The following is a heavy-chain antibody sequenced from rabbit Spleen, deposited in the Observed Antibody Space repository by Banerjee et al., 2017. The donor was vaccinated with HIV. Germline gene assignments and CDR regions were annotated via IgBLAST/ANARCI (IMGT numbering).Heavy chain of an antibody. Sequence: QSVEESGGRLVTPGTPLTLTCTVSGFSLSSNTIVWVRQAPGKGLEWIGIIDASGSIYYATWAKGRFTVSKTSTTVDLKVISPTIEDTATYFCARTHTDSSSYSGWGQGTLVTVS. V-gene: IGHV1S69*01. D-gene: IGHD8-1*01. CDR3: ARTHTDSSSYSG. CDR1: GFSLSSNT. CDR2: IDASGSI. J-gene: IGHJ3*01.